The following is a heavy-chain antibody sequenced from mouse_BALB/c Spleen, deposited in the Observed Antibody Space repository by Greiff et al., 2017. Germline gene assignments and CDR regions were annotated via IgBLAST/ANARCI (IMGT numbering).Heavy chain of an antibody. J-gene: IGHJ2*01. CDR1: GYTFTSYW. Sequence: VQLQQSGAELARPGASVKLSCKASGYTFTSYWMQWVKQRPGQGLEWIGAIYPGDGGTRYTQKFKGKATLTADKSSSTAYMQLSSLTSEDSAVYYCARDGNYESYFDYWGQGTTLTVSS. V-gene: IGHV1-87*01. D-gene: IGHD2-1*01. CDR2: IYPGDGGT. CDR3: ARDGNYESYFDY.